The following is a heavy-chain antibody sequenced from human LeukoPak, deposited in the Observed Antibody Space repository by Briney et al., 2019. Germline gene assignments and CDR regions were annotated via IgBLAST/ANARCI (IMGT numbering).Heavy chain of an antibody. CDR2: ISGSGGST. Sequence: PGGSLRLSCAASGFTFSSYAMSWVRQAPGKGPEWVSAISGSGGSTYYADSVKGRFTISRDNSKNTLYLQMNSLRAEDTAVYYCAKDYYYYYGMDVWGQGTTVTVSS. CDR3: AKDYYYYYGMDV. V-gene: IGHV3-23*01. J-gene: IGHJ6*02. CDR1: GFTFSSYA.